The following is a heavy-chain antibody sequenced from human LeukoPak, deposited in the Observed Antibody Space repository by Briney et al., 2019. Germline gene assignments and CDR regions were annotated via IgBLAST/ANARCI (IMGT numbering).Heavy chain of an antibody. CDR1: GYSISSGYY. CDR3: ARGIQLWPAQFDY. CDR2: IYYSGST. D-gene: IGHD5-18*01. J-gene: IGHJ4*02. V-gene: IGHV4-38-2*02. Sequence: PSETLSLTCTVSGYSISSGYYWGWIRQPPGKGLEWIGYIYYSGSTYYNPSLKSRVTISVDTSKNQFSLKLSSVTAADTAVYYCARGIQLWPAQFDYWGQGTLVTVSS.